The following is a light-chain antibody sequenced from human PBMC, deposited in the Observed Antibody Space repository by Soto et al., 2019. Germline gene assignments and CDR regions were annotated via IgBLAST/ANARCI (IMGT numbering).Light chain of an antibody. J-gene: IGKJ2*01. CDR1: QNVLHNSNNKNY. CDR3: QQYYRSPPMFS. CDR2: WSS. V-gene: IGKV4-1*01. Sequence: DIVMTQSPDSLAVSLGERATINCKSSQNVLHNSNNKNYLTWYQQKPGQPPKLLIYWSSTRASGVPDRFSGSGSGTDFTLTITNLQSEDVAVYYCQQYYRSPPMFSFGQGPELQIK.